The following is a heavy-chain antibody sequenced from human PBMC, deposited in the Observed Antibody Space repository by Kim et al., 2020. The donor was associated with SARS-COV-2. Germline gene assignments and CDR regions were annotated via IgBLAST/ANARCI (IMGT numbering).Heavy chain of an antibody. CDR3: VREPSN. CDR2: GSAT. V-gene: IGHV3-11*01. Sequence: GSATDYADSGNGRFTISRDSAKRSVSLQMNSLTPEDTAVYYCVREPSNWGQGTLVTVSS. J-gene: IGHJ4*02.